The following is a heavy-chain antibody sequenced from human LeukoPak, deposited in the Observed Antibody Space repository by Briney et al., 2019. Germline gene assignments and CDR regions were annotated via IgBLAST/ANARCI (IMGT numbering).Heavy chain of an antibody. Sequence: SQTLSLTCTLSGDIVSTSGVAWNWVRQSPSRGLEWLGRTYYTSKWNTDYAVSVKSRIVVTSDTSKNQLSLQLNSVTSEDTAVYYCARGRASAFDVWGQGTMVTVSS. CDR2: TYYTSKWNT. V-gene: IGHV6-1*01. CDR3: ARGRASAFDV. CDR1: GDIVSTSGVA. D-gene: IGHD6-25*01. J-gene: IGHJ3*01.